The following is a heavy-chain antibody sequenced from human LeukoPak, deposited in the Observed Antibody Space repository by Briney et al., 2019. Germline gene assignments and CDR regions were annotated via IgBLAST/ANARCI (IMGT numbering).Heavy chain of an antibody. CDR3: AKLTPNDY. V-gene: IGHV4-61*01. CDR1: GGSVSSGSYY. CDR2: INHSGST. J-gene: IGHJ4*02. D-gene: IGHD1-14*01. Sequence: PSETLSLTCTVSGGSVSSGSYYWSWIRQPPGKGLEWIGEINHSGSTNYNPSLKSRVTISVDTSKNQFSLKLSSVTAADTAVYYCAKLTPNDYWGQGTLVTVSS.